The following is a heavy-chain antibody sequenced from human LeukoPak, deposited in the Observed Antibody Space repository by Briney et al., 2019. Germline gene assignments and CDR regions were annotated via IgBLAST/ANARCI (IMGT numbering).Heavy chain of an antibody. CDR1: GFNFSSFW. V-gene: IGHV3-74*01. D-gene: IGHD2-15*01. J-gene: IGHJ6*03. Sequence: GGSLRLSCAASGFNFSSFWMHWVRQAPGKGPEWVSHIDSDGSRVNYVDSVTGRFTISRDNAKNLLYLQMNSLRAEDTAVYYCAKAAAGYGAQAGNYYMDVWGKGTTVTISS. CDR3: AKAAAGYGAQAGNYYMDV. CDR2: IDSDGSRV.